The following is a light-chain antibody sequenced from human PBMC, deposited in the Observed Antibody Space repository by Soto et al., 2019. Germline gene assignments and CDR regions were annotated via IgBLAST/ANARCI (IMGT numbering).Light chain of an antibody. Sequence: EIVLTQSPGTLSLSPGERATLSCRASQSVSSSYLAWYQQKPGQAPRLLIYGASSRATGIPARFSGSGSGTDFTLTISSWEPHDFAVYYCQQYCSSPPITFGQGTRLEIK. J-gene: IGKJ5*01. CDR2: GAS. CDR3: QQYCSSPPIT. CDR1: QSVSSSY. V-gene: IGKV3-20*01.